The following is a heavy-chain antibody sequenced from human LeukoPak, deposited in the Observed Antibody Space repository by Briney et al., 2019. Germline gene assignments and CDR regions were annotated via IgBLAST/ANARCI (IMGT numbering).Heavy chain of an antibody. D-gene: IGHD1-14*01. CDR2: INSDASNT. J-gene: IGHJ5*02. Sequence: GGSLRLSCSASGFTFSSNWMHWVRQAPGKGLVWVSRINSDASNTNYADSVKVRFTISRDNAKNTLFLQMSSLRAEDTAVYYCARDAPETEPLLRQRDWFDPWGQGTLVTVSS. V-gene: IGHV3-74*01. CDR1: GFTFSSNW. CDR3: ARDAPETEPLLRQRDWFDP.